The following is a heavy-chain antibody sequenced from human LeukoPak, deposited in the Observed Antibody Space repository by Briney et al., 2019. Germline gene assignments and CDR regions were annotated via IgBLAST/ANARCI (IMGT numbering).Heavy chain of an antibody. CDR2: ISHRGST. CDR1: GYSISSDYC. D-gene: IGHD3-3*01. J-gene: IGHJ6*03. Sequence: SETLSLTCIVSGYSISSDYCWGWIRQPPGKGLEWIGSISHRGSTYYHPSLKSRLTMSADTPNNQSSLRLRSVPAADTAVYYCARHGSLGSGYLDSYYYYHYMDGWGKGTTVTVSS. CDR3: ARHGSLGSGYLDSYYYYHYMDG. V-gene: IGHV4-38-2*02.